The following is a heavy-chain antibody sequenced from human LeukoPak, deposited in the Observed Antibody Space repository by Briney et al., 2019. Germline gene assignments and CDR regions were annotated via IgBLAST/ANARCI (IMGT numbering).Heavy chain of an antibody. CDR1: GFSFSAYA. V-gene: IGHV3-64D*06. CDR3: TGSTTGYYSY. CDR2: IVPSGTST. Sequence: GGSLRLSCSASGFSFSAYAMHWVRQAPGRGLEYVSAIVPSGTSTYFADSVKGRFTISRDNSKNTVYLQMSSLRTEDTAVYFCTGSTTGYYSYWGQGTLVTVSS. J-gene: IGHJ4*02. D-gene: IGHD3-9*01.